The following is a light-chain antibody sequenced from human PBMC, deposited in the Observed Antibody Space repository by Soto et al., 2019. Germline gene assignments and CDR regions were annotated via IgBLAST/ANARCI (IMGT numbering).Light chain of an antibody. CDR1: QSVSSY. J-gene: IGKJ5*01. V-gene: IGKV3-11*01. Sequence: EIVLTQSPATLSLSPGERATLSCMASQSVSSYLAWYQQKPGQAPRPLIYDASNRATCIPARFSGSGSGTDFTLPISSLEPADFAVYYCQQRSNWPPLTFGQGTRLEIK. CDR2: DAS. CDR3: QQRSNWPPLT.